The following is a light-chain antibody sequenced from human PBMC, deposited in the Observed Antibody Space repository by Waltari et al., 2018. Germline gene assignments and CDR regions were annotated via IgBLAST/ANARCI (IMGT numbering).Light chain of an antibody. CDR1: QTVGSSS. J-gene: IGKJ1*01. V-gene: IGKV3-20*01. CDR2: RAS. CDR3: QQHGTLPAT. Sequence: EIVLPQSPGTASLSPGERVTLSCRASQTVGSSSLAWYQQKPGQAPRRVIYRASRRATGIPDRFSGSGSGTDFSLTISRLEPEDFAVYYCQQHGTLPATFGQGTKVEIK.